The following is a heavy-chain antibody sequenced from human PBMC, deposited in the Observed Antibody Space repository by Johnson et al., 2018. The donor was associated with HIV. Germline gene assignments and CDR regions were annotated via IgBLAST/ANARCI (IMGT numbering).Heavy chain of an antibody. V-gene: IGHV3-11*04. CDR3: ARSLSSRWYEGAFDI. D-gene: IGHD6-13*01. Sequence: QVQLVESGGGLVKPGGSLRLTCEASGFIFSDYYMSWIRQAPGKGLEWVSYISTSGSSTFFADSVKGRFTISRENAKNSLYLQMNSLRAGDTAVYYCARSLSSRWYEGAFDIWGQGTMVTVSS. J-gene: IGHJ3*02. CDR2: ISTSGSST. CDR1: GFIFSDYY.